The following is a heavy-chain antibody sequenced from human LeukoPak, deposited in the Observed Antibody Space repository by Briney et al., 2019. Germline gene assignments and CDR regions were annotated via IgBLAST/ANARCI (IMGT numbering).Heavy chain of an antibody. CDR2: IYYSGST. Sequence: SETLSLTCTVSGGSISSYYWSWIRQPPGKGREWMGYIYYSGSTNYNPSLNRRGTISVDTAKNQFSLTLSSVTAADTAVYYCARSDTAMAYYFDYWGQGTLVTVSS. D-gene: IGHD5-18*01. V-gene: IGHV4-59*01. CDR1: GGSISSYY. J-gene: IGHJ4*02. CDR3: ARSDTAMAYYFDY.